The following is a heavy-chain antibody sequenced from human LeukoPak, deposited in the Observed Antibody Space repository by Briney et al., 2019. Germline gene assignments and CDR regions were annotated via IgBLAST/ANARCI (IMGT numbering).Heavy chain of an antibody. CDR1: GGSISSYY. D-gene: IGHD6-13*01. V-gene: IGHV4-59*01. Sequence: PSETLSLTCTVSGGSISSYYWTWIRQPPGTGLEWIGYVYYSGDTNYNPSLKSRVTMSVDMSKNQFSLKLSSVTAADTAAYYCATFRKAAAERFVDNWGQGTLVTVSS. CDR2: VYYSGDT. J-gene: IGHJ4*02. CDR3: ATFRKAAAERFVDN.